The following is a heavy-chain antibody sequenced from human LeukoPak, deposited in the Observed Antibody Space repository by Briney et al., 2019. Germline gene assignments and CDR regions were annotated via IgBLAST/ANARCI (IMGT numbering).Heavy chain of an antibody. CDR3: AKTEQPYAPVDY. D-gene: IGHD1/OR15-1a*01. Sequence: SETLSLTCTVSGGSISSYYWSWIRQPPGKGLEWIGYIYYSGSTNYNPSLKSRVTISVDTSKNQFSLKLSSVTAADTAVYYCAKTEQPYAPVDYWGQGTLVTVSS. J-gene: IGHJ4*02. V-gene: IGHV4-59*12. CDR1: GGSISSYY. CDR2: IYYSGST.